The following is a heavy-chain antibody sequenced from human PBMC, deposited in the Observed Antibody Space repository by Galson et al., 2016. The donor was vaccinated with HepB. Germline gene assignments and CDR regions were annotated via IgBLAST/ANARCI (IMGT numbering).Heavy chain of an antibody. CDR1: GFTFRNYG. V-gene: IGHV3-23*01. Sequence: SLRLSCAASGFTFRNYGMTWVRQAPGKGLEVASSISRSGDSTDYADSVKGRFTISRDNSKNTQSLQMNSLTADDTAIYYCVQGSTAPAVWGKGTTVTVSS. J-gene: IGHJ6*04. CDR2: ISRSGDST. D-gene: IGHD2-2*01. CDR3: VQGSTAPAV.